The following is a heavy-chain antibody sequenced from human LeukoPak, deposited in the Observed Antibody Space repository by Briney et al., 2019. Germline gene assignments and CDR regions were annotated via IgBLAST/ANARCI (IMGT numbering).Heavy chain of an antibody. CDR2: IIPIFGTA. D-gene: IGHD2-2*01. CDR1: GGTFSSYA. Sequence: VASVKVSCKASGGTFSSYAISWVRQAPGQGLEWMGGIIPIFGTANYAQKFQGRVTITADESTSTAYMELSSLRSEDTAVYYCARVVDCSSTSCYGGNWFDPWGQGTLVTVSS. J-gene: IGHJ5*02. CDR3: ARVVDCSSTSCYGGNWFDP. V-gene: IGHV1-69*13.